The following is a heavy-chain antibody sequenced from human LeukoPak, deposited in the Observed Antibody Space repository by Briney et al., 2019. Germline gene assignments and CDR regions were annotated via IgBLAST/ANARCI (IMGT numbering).Heavy chain of an antibody. Sequence: EASVKFSSKASGYTFTGYYMHWVRQAPGQGLEWMGWINPNSGGTNYAQKFQGRVTMPRDTSITTAYMELSRLSSDDTAVYYCARHPGKVTNDWYFDLWGRGTLVTVSP. D-gene: IGHD4-23*01. CDR3: ARHPGKVTNDWYFDL. V-gene: IGHV1-2*02. CDR2: INPNSGGT. CDR1: GYTFTGYY. J-gene: IGHJ2*01.